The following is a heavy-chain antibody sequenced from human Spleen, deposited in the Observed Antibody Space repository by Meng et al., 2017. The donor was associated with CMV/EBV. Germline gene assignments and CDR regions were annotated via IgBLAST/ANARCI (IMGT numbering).Heavy chain of an antibody. D-gene: IGHD7-27*01. CDR3: ARDNNWGPDY. Sequence: ASVKVSCKASAYTFTAYYIHWVRQAPGQGLEWMGWIHPHRGDTNYAQQFQGRVTLTRDTSINTGYMELTRLTSDDTAVYYCARDNNWGPDYWGQGTLVTVSS. CDR1: AYTFTAYY. J-gene: IGHJ4*02. CDR2: IHPHRGDT. V-gene: IGHV1-2*02.